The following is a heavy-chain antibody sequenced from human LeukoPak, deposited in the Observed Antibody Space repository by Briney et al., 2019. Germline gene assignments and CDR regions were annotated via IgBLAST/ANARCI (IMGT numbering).Heavy chain of an antibody. Sequence: PSETLSLTCTVSGGSISSSSYYWGWIRQSPGKGLEWIGNIYYSGSTYYNPSLKRRVTISVDTSKNQFSLKLSSVTAADTAVYYCARDGRFPPEVLPRYFDYWGQGTLVTVSS. CDR1: GGSISSSSYY. J-gene: IGHJ4*02. CDR2: IYYSGST. CDR3: ARDGRFPPEVLPRYFDY. V-gene: IGHV4-39*07. D-gene: IGHD1-26*01.